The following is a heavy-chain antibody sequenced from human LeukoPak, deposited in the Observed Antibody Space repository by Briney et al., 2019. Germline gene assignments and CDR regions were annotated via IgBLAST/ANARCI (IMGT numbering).Heavy chain of an antibody. V-gene: IGHV3-21*01. Sequence: PGGSLRLSCAASGFTFHSHSMNWVRQAPGEGLEWVSSISMTSSYIYYADSVKGRFTISRDNAKNSLYLHMNSLRAEDTAVYYCARVARYSGYEPGYFEDWGQGTLVTVSS. J-gene: IGHJ4*02. CDR2: ISMTSSYI. D-gene: IGHD5-12*01. CDR3: ARVARYSGYEPGYFED. CDR1: GFTFHSHS.